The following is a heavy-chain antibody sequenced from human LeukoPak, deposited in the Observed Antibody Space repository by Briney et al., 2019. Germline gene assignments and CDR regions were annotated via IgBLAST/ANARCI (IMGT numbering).Heavy chain of an antibody. V-gene: IGHV3-23*01. Sequence: GGSLRLSCAASGFTFSSYAMSWVRQAPGKGLEWVSAISGSGSSTYYADSVKGRFTISRDNSKNTLYLQMNSLRAEDTAVYYCAKDNSLGYCSSTSCPPGYWGQGTLVTVSS. CDR1: GFTFSSYA. J-gene: IGHJ4*02. CDR3: AKDNSLGYCSSTSCPPGY. D-gene: IGHD2-2*01. CDR2: ISGSGSST.